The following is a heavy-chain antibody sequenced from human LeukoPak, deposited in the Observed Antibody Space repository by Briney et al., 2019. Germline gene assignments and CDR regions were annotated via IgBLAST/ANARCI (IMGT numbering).Heavy chain of an antibody. J-gene: IGHJ4*02. CDR3: ARGFAPAYNFGVFDG. D-gene: IGHD5-18*01. Sequence: GGSLRLSCAASGFTISIYWMNWVRQAPGKGLEWVSLLYTGGETNYADSVKGRFTISRDNSKNTVSLQMNSLRAEDTAVYYCARGFAPAYNFGVFDGWGQGTLVTVSS. CDR1: GFTISIYW. CDR2: LYTGGET. V-gene: IGHV3-53*01.